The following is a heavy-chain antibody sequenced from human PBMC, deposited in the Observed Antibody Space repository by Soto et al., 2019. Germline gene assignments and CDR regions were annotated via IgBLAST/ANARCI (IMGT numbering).Heavy chain of an antibody. Sequence: PSETLSLTCTVSGGSISSSIYYWGWIRQHPRKGLEWIGSIYYSGSTYYNPSLKSRVTISVDTSKNQFSLKLSSVTAADTAVYYCARHWDCSGGSCYRYYYYYGMDVWGQGTTVT. D-gene: IGHD2-15*01. CDR2: IYYSGST. V-gene: IGHV4-39*01. CDR3: ARHWDCSGGSCYRYYYYYGMDV. CDR1: GGSISSSIYY. J-gene: IGHJ6*02.